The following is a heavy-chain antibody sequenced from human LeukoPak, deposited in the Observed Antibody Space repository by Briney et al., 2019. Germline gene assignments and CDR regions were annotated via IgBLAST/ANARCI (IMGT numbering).Heavy chain of an antibody. V-gene: IGHV3-7*01. Sequence: GGSLRLSCAASGFTFSSYWMSWVRQAPGKGLEWVANIKQDGSEKYYVDSVKGRFTISRDNAKNSLYLQMNSLRAEDTAVYYCASAAFGVATMSGYYYYMDVWGKGTTVTISS. CDR1: GFTFSSYW. J-gene: IGHJ6*03. D-gene: IGHD5-12*01. CDR2: IKQDGSEK. CDR3: ASAAFGVATMSGYYYYMDV.